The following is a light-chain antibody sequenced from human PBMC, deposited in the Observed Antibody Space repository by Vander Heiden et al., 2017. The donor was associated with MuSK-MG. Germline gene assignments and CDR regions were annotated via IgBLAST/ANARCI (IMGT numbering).Light chain of an antibody. CDR2: TAS. V-gene: IGKV1-39*01. CDR1: QSVIRY. J-gene: IGKJ2*01. Sequence: DIQMTQSPSSLSAYVGDRVTITCRASQSVIRYLNWYQHKPGKAPALLIYTASTLQSGVPSRFSGSGSGTDFSLTISSLQAEDFATYYCQQSDITPYTFGQGTKLDIK. CDR3: QQSDITPYT.